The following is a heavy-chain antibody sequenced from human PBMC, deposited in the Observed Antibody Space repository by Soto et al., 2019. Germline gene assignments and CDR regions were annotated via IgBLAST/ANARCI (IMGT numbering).Heavy chain of an antibody. CDR3: AAGDYSSSWYGVYYYGMDV. CDR2: IVVGSGNT. D-gene: IGHD6-13*01. J-gene: IGHJ6*02. Sequence: QMQLVQSGPEVKKPGTSVKVSCKASGFTFTSSAMQWVRQARGQRLEWIGWIVVGSGNTNYAQKFQERVTITRDMSTSTVYMELSSLRSEDTAVYYCAAGDYSSSWYGVYYYGMDVWGQGTTVTVSS. V-gene: IGHV1-58*02. CDR1: GFTFTSSA.